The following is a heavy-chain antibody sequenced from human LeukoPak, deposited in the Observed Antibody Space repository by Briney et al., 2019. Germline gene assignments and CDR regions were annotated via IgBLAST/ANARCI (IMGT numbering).Heavy chain of an antibody. Sequence: SETLSLTCGVFGESLSGYYFSWIRQPPGKELQWLGEISHTGWTVYNPSVRRQVTISLDASTKQFSLSLDSVTAADTAVYYCARDLVGALNWFDPWGQGTLVTVSS. J-gene: IGHJ5*02. CDR1: GESLSGYY. CDR3: ARDLVGALNWFDP. D-gene: IGHD6-6*01. V-gene: IGHV4-34*01. CDR2: ISHTGWT.